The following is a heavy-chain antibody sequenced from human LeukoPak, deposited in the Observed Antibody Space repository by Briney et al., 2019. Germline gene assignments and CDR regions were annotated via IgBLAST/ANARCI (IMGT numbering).Heavy chain of an antibody. Sequence: SETLSLTCAVYGGSFSGYYWSWIRQPPGKGLEWIGEINHSGSTNYNPPLKSRVTISVDTSKNQFSLKLSSVTAADTAVYYCARDPGSSSWYGYFDYWGQGTLVTVSS. V-gene: IGHV4-34*01. CDR3: ARDPGSSSWYGYFDY. CDR1: GGSFSGYY. CDR2: INHSGST. J-gene: IGHJ4*02. D-gene: IGHD6-13*01.